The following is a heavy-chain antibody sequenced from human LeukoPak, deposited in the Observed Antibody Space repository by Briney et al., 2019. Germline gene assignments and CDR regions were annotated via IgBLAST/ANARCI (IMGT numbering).Heavy chain of an antibody. CDR3: VRGYNSFDS. Sequence: PGGSLRLSCAASGFTFSDYYMDWVRQAPGKGLEWVGRVRNKANSYTTEYAASVKGRFTISRDESKNSLYLQMDSLKIEDTAVYYCVRGYNSFDSWGQGTLVTVSS. CDR2: VRNKANSYTT. J-gene: IGHJ4*02. CDR1: GFTFSDYY. V-gene: IGHV3-72*01. D-gene: IGHD1-1*01.